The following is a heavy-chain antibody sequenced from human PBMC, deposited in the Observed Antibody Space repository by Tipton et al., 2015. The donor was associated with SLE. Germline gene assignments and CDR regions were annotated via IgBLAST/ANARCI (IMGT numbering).Heavy chain of an antibody. Sequence: TLSLTCAVSGYSISSGYYWGWIRQPPGKGLEWIGSIYHSGGTYYNPSLKSRVTISVDTSKNQFSLKLSSVTAADTAVYYCVRGGTAMAYWYFDLWGRGTLVTVSS. CDR2: IYHSGGT. J-gene: IGHJ2*01. CDR1: GYSISSGYY. D-gene: IGHD5-18*01. V-gene: IGHV4-38-2*01. CDR3: VRGGTAMAYWYFDL.